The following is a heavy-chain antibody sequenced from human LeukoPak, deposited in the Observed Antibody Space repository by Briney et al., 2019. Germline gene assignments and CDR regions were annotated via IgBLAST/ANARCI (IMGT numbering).Heavy chain of an antibody. V-gene: IGHV3-48*03. J-gene: IGHJ6*04. CDR2: ISSSGSTI. CDR1: GFTFSSYE. Sequence: GGSQRLSCAASGFTFSSYEMNWVRQAPGKGLEWVSYISSSGSTIYYADSVKGRFTISRDNAKNSLYLQMNSLRAEDTAVYYCAELGITMIGGVWGKGTTVTISS. D-gene: IGHD3-10*02. CDR3: AELGITMIGGV.